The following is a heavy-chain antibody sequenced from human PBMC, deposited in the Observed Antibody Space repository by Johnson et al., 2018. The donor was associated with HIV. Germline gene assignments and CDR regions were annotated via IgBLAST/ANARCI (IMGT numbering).Heavy chain of an antibody. J-gene: IGHJ3*02. Sequence: VQLVESGGGLVQPGGSLRLSCAASGFTVSSNYMSWVRQAPGTGLEWVSVIYSGGSTYYEDSVKGRFTISRDNSKNTLYLQMNSLRAEDTAVYYCAKATTGSDAFDIWGQGTMVTVSS. CDR3: AKATTGSDAFDI. D-gene: IGHD1-1*01. CDR1: GFTVSSNY. CDR2: IYSGGST. V-gene: IGHV3-66*01.